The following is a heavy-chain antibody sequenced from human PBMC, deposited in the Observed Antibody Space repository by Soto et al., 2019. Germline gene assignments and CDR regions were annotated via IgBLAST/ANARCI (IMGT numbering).Heavy chain of an antibody. CDR1: GGSIISGDYY. V-gene: IGHV4-30-4*01. CDR2: IYYSGST. Sequence: TSETLSLTCTVSGGSIISGDYYCILILQPPVKCLECIGYIYYSGSTYYNPSLKSRVTISVDTSRNQFSLKLSSVTAADTAVYYCARDRPTAMVTWYYYGMDVWGQGTTVTVSS. CDR3: ARDRPTAMVTWYYYGMDV. D-gene: IGHD5-18*01. J-gene: IGHJ6*02.